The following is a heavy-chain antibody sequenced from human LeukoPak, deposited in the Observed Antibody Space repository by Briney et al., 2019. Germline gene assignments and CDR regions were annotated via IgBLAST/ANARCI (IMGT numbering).Heavy chain of an antibody. Sequence: ASVKVSCKVSGYTLTELSMHWVRQAPGKGLEWMGGFDPEDGETIYAQKFQGRVTMTEDTSTDTAYMELSSLRSEDTAVYYCATDLTRSGGSSDWGQGTLVTVSS. D-gene: IGHD2-15*01. V-gene: IGHV1-24*01. J-gene: IGHJ4*02. CDR2: FDPEDGET. CDR3: ATDLTRSGGSSD. CDR1: GYTLTELS.